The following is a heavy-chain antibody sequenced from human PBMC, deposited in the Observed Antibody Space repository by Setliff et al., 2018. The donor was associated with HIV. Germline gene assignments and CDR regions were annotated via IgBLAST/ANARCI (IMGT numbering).Heavy chain of an antibody. V-gene: IGHV4-4*07. D-gene: IGHD3-10*01. Sequence: SETLSLTCTVSGGSISGFYWNWIRQSAGKGLQWIGRIYDSGSTKYNPSLKSRVTMSLDTSKNQFSLNLDSVTAADTAVFYCAGQGPMVRGVADYWGQGTLVTVSS. J-gene: IGHJ4*02. CDR2: IYDSGST. CDR3: AGQGPMVRGVADY. CDR1: GGSISGFY.